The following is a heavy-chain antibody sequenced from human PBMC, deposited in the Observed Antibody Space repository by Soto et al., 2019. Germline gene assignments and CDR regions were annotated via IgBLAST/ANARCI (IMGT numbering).Heavy chain of an antibody. V-gene: IGHV3-74*01. J-gene: IGHJ4*02. Sequence: EVQLMESGGGLVQPGGSLRLSCVASGFTFNIYWMHWVRQVPGKGLIWVSRINGDGSITTYADSVLGRFTISRDNSNKTLYLEMNKLRAEDTAFYYCVRANPLNDYWGQGTLVTVSS. CDR3: VRANPLNDY. CDR2: INGDGSIT. CDR1: GFTFNIYW.